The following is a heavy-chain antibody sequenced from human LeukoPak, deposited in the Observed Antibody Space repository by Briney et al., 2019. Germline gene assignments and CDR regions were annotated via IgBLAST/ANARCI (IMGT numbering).Heavy chain of an antibody. D-gene: IGHD3-10*01. Sequence: GGSLRLSCAASGFTLSSYATSWVRQAPGKGLEWVSAISASGADTYYADSVKGRYTISRDTSKHPVYLQMNSLRDEDTAVYYCAKQLDSGNFYPTGDDYWGQGTLVTVSS. CDR2: ISASGADT. CDR1: GFTLSSYA. V-gene: IGHV3-23*01. J-gene: IGHJ4*02. CDR3: AKQLDSGNFYPTGDDY.